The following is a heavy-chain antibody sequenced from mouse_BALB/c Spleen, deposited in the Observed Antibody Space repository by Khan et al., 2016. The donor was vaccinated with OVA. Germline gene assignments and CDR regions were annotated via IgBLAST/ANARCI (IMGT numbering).Heavy chain of an antibody. V-gene: IGHV1S81*02. J-gene: IGHJ3*01. D-gene: IGHD2-10*02. CDR2: INPSSGGT. CDR1: GYTFTSYY. CDR3: TRSGYGSFAY. Sequence: QVQLKQSGAELVKPGASVRLSCKASGYTFTSYYLYWVKQRPGQGLEWIGDINPSSGGTNFNEKFKSKATLTVDKSSSTAYMQLSSLTSEDSAVYYCTRSGYGSFAYWGQGTLVTVSA.